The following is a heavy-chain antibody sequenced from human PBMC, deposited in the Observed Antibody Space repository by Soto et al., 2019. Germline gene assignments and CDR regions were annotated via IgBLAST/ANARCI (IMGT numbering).Heavy chain of an antibody. CDR3: ARSIRGPRRFNGMDV. V-gene: IGHV2-70*13. Sequence: SGPTLVNPTETLTLTCTFSGFSLTSPGMCVSWIRQPPGKALEWLALIERDDDDKYYSTSLKTRLTISKDTRKNQVVLTMANMDPADTGTYYCARSIRGPRRFNGMDVWGQGTTVP. CDR2: IERDDDDK. D-gene: IGHD1-20*01. J-gene: IGHJ6*02. CDR1: GFSLTSPGMC.